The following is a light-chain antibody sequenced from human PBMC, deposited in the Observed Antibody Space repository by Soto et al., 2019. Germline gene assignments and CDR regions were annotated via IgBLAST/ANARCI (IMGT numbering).Light chain of an antibody. CDR2: GAS. CDR1: QSVSSN. V-gene: IGKV3-15*01. J-gene: IGKJ1*01. Sequence: EIVMTQSPATRSVSPGERATLSCRASQSVSSNLARYQQKPGQAPRLLIYGASTRATGIPARFSGSGSGTEFTLTISSLQSEDFAVYYCQQYNNGWTFGQGTKVEIK. CDR3: QQYNNGWT.